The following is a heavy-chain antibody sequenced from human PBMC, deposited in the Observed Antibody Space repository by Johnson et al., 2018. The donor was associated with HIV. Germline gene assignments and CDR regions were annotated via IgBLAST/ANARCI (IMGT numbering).Heavy chain of an antibody. Sequence: QVQLVESGGGVVQPGRSLRLSCAASGFTFSNYGMHWVRQAPGKGLEWVAVIWYDGSNKYYADSVKGRFTISRDTSKNTLYLQMTSLRAEDTAVYYCAKGERGYSSSSDAFDIWGQGTMVTVSS. V-gene: IGHV3-33*06. CDR3: AKGERGYSSSSDAFDI. CDR2: IWYDGSNK. J-gene: IGHJ3*02. D-gene: IGHD6-6*01. CDR1: GFTFSNYG.